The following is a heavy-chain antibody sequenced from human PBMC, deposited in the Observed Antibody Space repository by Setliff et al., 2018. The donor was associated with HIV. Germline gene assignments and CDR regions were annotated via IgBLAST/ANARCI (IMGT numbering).Heavy chain of an antibody. D-gene: IGHD3-10*01. CDR3: ARNYYGSGSYSFFGS. V-gene: IGHV1-2*06. Sequence: GASVKVSCKASGYTFTGYYMHWVRQAPGQGLEWMGRINPNSGGTNYAQKFQGRVTMTRDTSISTAYMELRSLRSDDTAVYYCARNYYGSGSYSFFGSWGQGALVTVSS. CDR1: GYTFTGYY. CDR2: INPNSGGT. J-gene: IGHJ4*02.